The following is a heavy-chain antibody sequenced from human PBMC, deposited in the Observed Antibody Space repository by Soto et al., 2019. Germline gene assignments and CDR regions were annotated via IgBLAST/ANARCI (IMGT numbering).Heavy chain of an antibody. CDR3: ARDPTSVTTYYYYGMHV. Sequence: ASVKVSCKAPGYTFTSYGISWVRQAPGQGLEWMGWISAYNGNTNYAQKLQGRVTMTTDTSTSTAYMELRSLRSDDTAVYYCARDPTSVTTYYYYGMHVWGQGTTVTAP. CDR2: ISAYNGNT. CDR1: GYTFTSYG. D-gene: IGHD4-17*01. V-gene: IGHV1-18*01. J-gene: IGHJ6*02.